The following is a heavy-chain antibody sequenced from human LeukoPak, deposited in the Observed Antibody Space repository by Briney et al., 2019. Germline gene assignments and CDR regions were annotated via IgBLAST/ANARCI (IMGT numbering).Heavy chain of an antibody. CDR3: ARGARGLLWFGETRFDP. J-gene: IGHJ5*02. CDR1: GYSISSGYY. D-gene: IGHD3-10*01. CDR2: IYHSGST. Sequence: SETLSLTCTVSGYSISSGYYWGWIRQPPGKGLEWIGSIYHSGSTYYNPSLKSRVTISVDTSKNQFSLKLSSVTAADTAVYYCARGARGLLWFGETRFDPWGQGTLVTVSS. V-gene: IGHV4-38-2*02.